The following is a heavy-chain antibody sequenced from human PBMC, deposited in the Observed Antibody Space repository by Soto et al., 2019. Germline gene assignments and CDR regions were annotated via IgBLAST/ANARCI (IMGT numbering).Heavy chain of an antibody. V-gene: IGHV4-59*01. CDR1: GVTISTYY. J-gene: IGHJ4*02. CDR3: VRETYIGYGHAIDH. Sequence: SETLSLTCAVSGVTISTYYWSWIRQPPGKGLEWIGYNYHSGTTNYNPSLKSRVTISVDTSKNQFSLRLTSVTAADTAIYYCVRETYIGYGHAIDHWGQGTMVTVYS. D-gene: IGHD5-12*01. CDR2: NYHSGTT.